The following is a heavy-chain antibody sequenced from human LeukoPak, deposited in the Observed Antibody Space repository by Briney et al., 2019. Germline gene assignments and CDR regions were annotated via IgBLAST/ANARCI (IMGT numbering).Heavy chain of an antibody. V-gene: IGHV4-34*01. Sequence: PSETLSLTCAVYGGSFSGYCWSWIRQPPGKGLEWIGEINHSGSTNYNPSLKSRVTISVDTSKNQFSLKLSSVTAADTAVYYCARVYCSSTSCYNWFDPWGQGTLVTVSS. CDR3: ARVYCSSTSCYNWFDP. CDR2: INHSGST. CDR1: GGSFSGYC. J-gene: IGHJ5*02. D-gene: IGHD2-2*01.